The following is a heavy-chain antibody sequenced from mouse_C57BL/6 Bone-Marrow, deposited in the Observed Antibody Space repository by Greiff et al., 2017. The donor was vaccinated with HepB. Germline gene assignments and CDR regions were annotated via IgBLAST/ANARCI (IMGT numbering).Heavy chain of an antibody. CDR3: ASHYINYVGWFAY. D-gene: IGHD2-5*01. V-gene: IGHV1-26*01. CDR2: INPNNGGT. Sequence: EVQLQQSGPELVKPGASVKISCKASGYTFTDYYMNWVKQSHGKSLEWIGDINPNNGGTSYNQKFKGKATLTVDKSSSTAYMELRSLTSEDSAVYYCASHYINYVGWFAYWGQGTLVTVSA. J-gene: IGHJ3*01. CDR1: GYTFTDYY.